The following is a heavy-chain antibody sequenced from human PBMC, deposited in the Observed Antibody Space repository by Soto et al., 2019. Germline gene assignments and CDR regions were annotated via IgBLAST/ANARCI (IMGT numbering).Heavy chain of an antibody. CDR2: IGDSEGETT. J-gene: IGHJ5*01. Sequence: EVQLLESGGGLVXXXGSLRLSXXXXGFTFSTYAMTWVRQAPGKGPEWVSRIGDSEGETTHYADSVKGRFTISRDNAKNALYLQMNSPRVEDTAIYYCAKGYCGGGRCYDLDNWFDSWGQGTRVTVSS. V-gene: IGHV3-23*01. CDR3: AKGYCGGGRCYDLDNWFDS. CDR1: GFTFSTYA. D-gene: IGHD2-15*01.